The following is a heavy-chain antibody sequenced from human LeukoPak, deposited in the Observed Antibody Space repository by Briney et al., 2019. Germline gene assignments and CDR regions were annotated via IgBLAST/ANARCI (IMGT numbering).Heavy chain of an antibody. V-gene: IGHV4-34*01. CDR2: INHSGST. D-gene: IGHD3-10*01. Sequence: SSETLSLTCAVYGGSFSGYYWSWIRQPPGKGLEWIGEINHSGSTNYNPSLKSRVTISVDTSKNQFSLKLSSATAADTAVYYCARGSGSGSDYFDYWGQGTLVTVSS. J-gene: IGHJ4*02. CDR1: GGSFSGYY. CDR3: ARGSGSGSDYFDY.